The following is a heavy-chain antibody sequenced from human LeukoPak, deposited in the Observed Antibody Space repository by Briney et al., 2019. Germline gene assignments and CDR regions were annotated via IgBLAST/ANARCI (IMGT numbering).Heavy chain of an antibody. CDR3: ARDTAGAGKAFDY. D-gene: IGHD1-26*01. CDR1: GITFNSYS. J-gene: IGHJ4*02. Sequence: GGSLRLSCVASGITFNSYSMNWVRQAPGKGLEWVAHISSGSVYLHYADSVKGRFTISKDNAKNSLYLQMNSLRAEDTAVYYCARDTAGAGKAFDYWGQGTLVTVSS. V-gene: IGHV3-21*01. CDR2: ISSGSVYL.